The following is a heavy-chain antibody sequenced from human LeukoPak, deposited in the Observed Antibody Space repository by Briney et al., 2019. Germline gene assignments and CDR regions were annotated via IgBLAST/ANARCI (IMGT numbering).Heavy chain of an antibody. CDR1: GGTFSSYD. CDR3: ARGPIVDYGDYSPFDY. D-gene: IGHD4-17*01. Sequence: ASVKVSCKASGGTFSSYDINWVRQATGQGLEWMGWMNPNSGNTGYAQKFQGRVTVTRNTSISTAYMELSSLRSEDTAVYYCARGPIVDYGDYSPFDYWGQGTLVTVSS. J-gene: IGHJ4*02. V-gene: IGHV1-8*02. CDR2: MNPNSGNT.